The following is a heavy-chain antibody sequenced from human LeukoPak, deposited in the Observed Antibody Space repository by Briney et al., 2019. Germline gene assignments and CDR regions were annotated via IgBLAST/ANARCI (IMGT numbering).Heavy chain of an antibody. CDR2: ITPILGIA. J-gene: IGHJ4*02. V-gene: IGHV1-69*04. D-gene: IGHD5-18*01. CDR1: GGTFSSYA. CDR3: AARGYSYGYKVDY. Sequence: SVKVSCKASGGTFSSYAISWVRQAPGQGLEWMGRITPILGIANYAQRFQGRVTITADKSTSTAYMELSSLRSEDTAVYYCAARGYSYGYKVDYWGQGTLVTVSS.